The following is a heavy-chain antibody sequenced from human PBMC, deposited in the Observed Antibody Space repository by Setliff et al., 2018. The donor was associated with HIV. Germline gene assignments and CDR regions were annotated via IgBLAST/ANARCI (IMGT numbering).Heavy chain of an antibody. D-gene: IGHD3-10*01. CDR3: TRRALASAGNGESDFDY. J-gene: IGHJ4*02. CDR1: GYTFTTYY. CDR2: INHSVGST. Sequence: ASVKVSCKASGYTFTTYYMHWVRQAPGQGLEWMAVINHSVGSTNFAQMFQGRVTMTRDTSTSTVYMELSSLRSEDTAVYYCTRRALASAGNGESDFDYWGQGTLVTVSS. V-gene: IGHV1-46*03.